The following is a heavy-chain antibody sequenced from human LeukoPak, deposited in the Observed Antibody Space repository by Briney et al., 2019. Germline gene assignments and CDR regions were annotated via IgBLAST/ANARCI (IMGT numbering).Heavy chain of an antibody. Sequence: GASVKVSCKASGYTFTGYYMHWVRQAPGQGLEWMGWINPNSGGTNSAQNFQGRVTMTRDTSISTAYMELSRLRSDDTAMYYCATGGECITDWGQGTLVTVSS. CDR1: GYTFTGYY. J-gene: IGHJ4*02. CDR2: INPNSGGT. V-gene: IGHV1-2*02. CDR3: ATGGECITD. D-gene: IGHD2-21*01.